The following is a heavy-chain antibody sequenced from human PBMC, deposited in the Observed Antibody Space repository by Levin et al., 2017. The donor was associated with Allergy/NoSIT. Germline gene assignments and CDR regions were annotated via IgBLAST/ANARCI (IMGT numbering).Heavy chain of an antibody. V-gene: IGHV4-39*07. D-gene: IGHD2-21*01. CDR2: IYYSGST. CDR1: GGSISSSSYY. J-gene: IGHJ5*02. CDR3: ARAILWEIARFFDP. Sequence: SETLSLTCTVSGGSISSSSYYWGWIRQPPGKGLEWIGSIYYSGSTYYNPSLKSRVTISVDTSKNQFSLKLSSVTAADTAVYYCARAILWEIARFFDPWGQGTLVTVSS.